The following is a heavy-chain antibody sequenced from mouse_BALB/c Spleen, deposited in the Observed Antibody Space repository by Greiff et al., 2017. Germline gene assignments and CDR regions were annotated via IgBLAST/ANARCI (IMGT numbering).Heavy chain of an antibody. CDR1: GYSITSDYA. Sequence: EVQGVESGPGLVKPSQSLSLTCTVTGYSITSDYAWNWIRQFPENKLEWMGYISYSGSTSYNPSLKSRISITRDTSKNQFFLQLNSVTTEDTATYYCARDDGYDAMDYWGQGTSVTVSS. J-gene: IGHJ4*01. D-gene: IGHD1-2*01. CDR2: ISYSGST. V-gene: IGHV3-2*02. CDR3: ARDDGYDAMDY.